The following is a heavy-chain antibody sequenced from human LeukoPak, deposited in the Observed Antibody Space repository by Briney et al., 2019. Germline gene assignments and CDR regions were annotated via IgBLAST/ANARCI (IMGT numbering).Heavy chain of an antibody. D-gene: IGHD3-22*01. J-gene: IGHJ4*02. V-gene: IGHV3-21*01. Sequence: GGSLRLSCAASGFTFSSYSMNWVRQAPGMGLEWVSSISSSSSYIYYADSVKGRFTISRDNAKNSLYLQMNSLRAEDTAVYYCARDLDWHYDSSGYYYRGEGMDYFDYWGQGTLVTVSS. CDR3: ARDLDWHYDSSGYYYRGEGMDYFDY. CDR1: GFTFSSYS. CDR2: ISSSSSYI.